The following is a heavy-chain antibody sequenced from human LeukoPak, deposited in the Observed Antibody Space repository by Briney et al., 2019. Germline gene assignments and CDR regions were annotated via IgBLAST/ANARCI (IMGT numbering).Heavy chain of an antibody. CDR3: ARETAVAGRGVDY. D-gene: IGHD6-19*01. CDR1: GGSISSSTYY. V-gene: IGHV4-39*07. J-gene: IGHJ4*02. CDR2: LYYSGST. Sequence: SETLSLTCTVSGGSISSSTYYWGWIRQPPGKGLEWIGNLYYSGSTYYNPSLKSRVNMSLDTSKNHFSLNLTSVTAADTAVYYCARETAVAGRGVDYWGQGTLVTVSS.